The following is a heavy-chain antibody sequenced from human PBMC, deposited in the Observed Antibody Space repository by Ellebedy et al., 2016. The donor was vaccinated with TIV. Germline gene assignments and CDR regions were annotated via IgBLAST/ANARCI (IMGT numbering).Heavy chain of an antibody. Sequence: SETLSLXXTVSGGSISSYYWSWIRQPPGKGLEWIGYIYFYGRTNYNPSLKSRVTISIDKYRNHFSLKLSSVTAADTAIYYCARMTSRGFSTPAYWGQGTLVTVSS. CDR2: IYFYGRT. J-gene: IGHJ4*02. V-gene: IGHV4-59*12. D-gene: IGHD6-19*01. CDR3: ARMTSRGFSTPAY. CDR1: GGSISSYY.